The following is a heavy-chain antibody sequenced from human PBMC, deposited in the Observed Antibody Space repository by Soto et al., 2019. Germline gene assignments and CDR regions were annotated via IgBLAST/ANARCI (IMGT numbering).Heavy chain of an antibody. CDR1: GFTFSSYG. V-gene: IGHV3-33*01. CDR2: IWYDGSNK. J-gene: IGHJ6*02. Sequence: QVQLVESGGGVVQPGRSLRLSCAASGFTFSSYGMHWVRQAPGKGLEWVAVIWYDGSNKYYADSVKGRFTISRDNSKNTLYLQMNSLRAEDTAVYYCARDNQRYSSSWYVRGMDVWGLGTTVTVSS. D-gene: IGHD6-13*01. CDR3: ARDNQRYSSSWYVRGMDV.